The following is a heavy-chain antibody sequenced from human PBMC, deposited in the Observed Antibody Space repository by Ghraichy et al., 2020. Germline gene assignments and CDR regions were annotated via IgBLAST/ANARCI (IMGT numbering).Heavy chain of an antibody. CDR3: ARDLGGGWYFDY. J-gene: IGHJ4*02. D-gene: IGHD6-19*01. V-gene: IGHV3-7*01. Sequence: GGPLRLSCAASGFIFSGYWMSWVRQAPGKGLEWVANIKKDGSEKYYMDSVKGRFTISRDNAKNSLYLQMNSLRAEDTAVYYCARDLGGGWYFDYWGQGALVTVSS. CDR1: GFIFSGYW. CDR2: IKKDGSEK.